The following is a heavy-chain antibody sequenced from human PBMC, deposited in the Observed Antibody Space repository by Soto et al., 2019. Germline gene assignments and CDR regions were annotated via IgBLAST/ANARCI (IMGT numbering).Heavy chain of an antibody. V-gene: IGHV3-33*01. J-gene: IGHJ6*02. Sequence: PGASLRLSWVASGLTFSSYGMHWVRQAPGKGLEWVAVIWYDGSNKYYADSVKGRFTISRDNSKNTLYLQMNSLRAEDTAVYYCARGYCSSTSCYVDGMDAWGQGTTVTVSS. CDR3: ARGYCSSTSCYVDGMDA. CDR1: GLTFSSYG. D-gene: IGHD2-2*01. CDR2: IWYDGSNK.